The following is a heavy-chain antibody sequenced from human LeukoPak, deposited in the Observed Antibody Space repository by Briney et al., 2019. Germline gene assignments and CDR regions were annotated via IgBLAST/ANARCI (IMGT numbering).Heavy chain of an antibody. V-gene: IGHV1-18*01. Sequence: GASVKVSCEASGYTFTSYGISLVRQAPGQGLEWMGWISAYNGNTNYAQKLQGRVTMTTDTSTSTAYMELRSLRSDDTAVYYCAREIFDSSRYYPGVPWGQRTLVTVSS. J-gene: IGHJ5*02. D-gene: IGHD3-22*01. CDR2: ISAYNGNT. CDR1: GYTFTSYG. CDR3: AREIFDSSRYYPGVP.